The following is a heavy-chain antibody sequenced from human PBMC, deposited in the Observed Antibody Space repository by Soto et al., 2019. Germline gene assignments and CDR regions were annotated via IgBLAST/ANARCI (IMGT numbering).Heavy chain of an antibody. CDR1: GGSISSGDYY. D-gene: IGHD6-13*01. V-gene: IGHV4-30-4*01. Sequence: SETLSLTCTVSGGSISSGDYYWSWIRQPPGKGLEWIGYIYYSGSTYYNPSLKSRVTISVDTSKNQFSLKLSSVTAADTAVYYCARDGAAAGTGGYWGQGTLVTVPS. J-gene: IGHJ4*02. CDR2: IYYSGST. CDR3: ARDGAAAGTGGY.